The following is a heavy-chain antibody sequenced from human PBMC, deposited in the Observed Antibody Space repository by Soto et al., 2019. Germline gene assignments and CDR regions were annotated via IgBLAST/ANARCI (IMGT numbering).Heavy chain of an antibody. D-gene: IGHD3-3*01. J-gene: IGHJ6*02. CDR3: VKDPNDFWSGYPTPYYYYGMDV. CDR2: ISSNGGST. V-gene: IGHV3-64D*08. CDR1: GFTFSSYA. Sequence: GSLRLSCSASGFTFSSYAMHWVRQAPGKGLEYVSAISSNGGSTYYADSVKGRFTISRDNSKNSLYLQMSSLRAEDTAVYYCVKDPNDFWSGYPTPYYYYGMDVWGQGTTVT.